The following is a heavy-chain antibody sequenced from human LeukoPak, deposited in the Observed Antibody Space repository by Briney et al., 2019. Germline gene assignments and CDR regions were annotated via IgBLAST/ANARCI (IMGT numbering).Heavy chain of an antibody. Sequence: QTGGSLRLSCAASGFTFTNYAMSWVSQAPGKGLEWVSGISDVEKIPYYSDSVKGRFTISRDNSKKTVYLQMNNLRAEDTAVYFCARHDSYIPYWGQGIPVTVSS. CDR3: ARHDSYIPY. CDR2: ISDVEKIP. J-gene: IGHJ4*02. V-gene: IGHV3-23*01. CDR1: GFTFTNYA. D-gene: IGHD3-10*01.